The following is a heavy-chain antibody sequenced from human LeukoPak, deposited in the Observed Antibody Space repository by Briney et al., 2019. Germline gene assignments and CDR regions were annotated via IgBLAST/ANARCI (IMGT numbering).Heavy chain of an antibody. CDR3: ARDSAEEGSWSGGQYYYYYGMDV. CDR1: GGSISSYY. V-gene: IGHV4-4*07. J-gene: IGHJ6*02. CDR2: INSSGST. Sequence: PSETLSLTCTVSGGSISSYYWSWIRQPAGKGLDWIGRINSSGSTNYNPSLKSRVTMSVDTSKNQFSLKLSSVTAADTAVYYCARDSAEEGSWSGGQYYYYYGMDVWGQGTTVTVSS. D-gene: IGHD3-3*01.